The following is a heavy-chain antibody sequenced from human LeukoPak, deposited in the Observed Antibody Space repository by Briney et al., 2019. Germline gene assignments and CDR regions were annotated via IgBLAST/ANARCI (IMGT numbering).Heavy chain of an antibody. CDR2: ISSSGSTI. CDR1: GFTFSSYE. V-gene: IGHV3-48*03. J-gene: IGHJ4*02. CDR3: ARDGSRRLLSGYDNYDC. D-gene: IGHD5-12*01. Sequence: PGGSLRLSCAASGFTFSSYEMNWVRQAPGKGLEWVSYISSSGSTIYYADSVKGRFTISRDNAKNSLYLQMNSLRAEDTAVYYCARDGSRRLLSGYDNYDCWGQGTLVTVSA.